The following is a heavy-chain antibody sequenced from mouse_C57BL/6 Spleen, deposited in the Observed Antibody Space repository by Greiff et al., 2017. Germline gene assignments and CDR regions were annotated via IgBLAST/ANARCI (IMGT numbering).Heavy chain of an antibody. J-gene: IGHJ3*01. CDR3: ARSDYYYGSSYEFAY. Sequence: VQLRQPGAELVKPGASVKLSCKASGYTFTSYWMHWVKQRPGRGLEWIGRIDPNSGGTKYNEKFKSKATLTVDKPSSTAYMQLSSLTSEDSAVYYCARSDYYYGSSYEFAYWGQGTLVTVSA. CDR2: IDPNSGGT. CDR1: GYTFTSYW. D-gene: IGHD1-1*01. V-gene: IGHV1-72*01.